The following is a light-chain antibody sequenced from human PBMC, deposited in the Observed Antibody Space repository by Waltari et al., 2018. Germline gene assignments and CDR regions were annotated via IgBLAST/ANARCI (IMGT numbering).Light chain of an antibody. V-gene: IGKV3-20*01. CDR1: QSVGRS. Sequence: SPGERGTLSCRASQSVGRSLTWYQQKPGQAPRLLIYDASRRAPGIPDRFSGSGSGTDFSLTISRLEPEDFAVYYCQNYVRLPATFGQGTKVEIK. CDR3: QNYVRLPAT. CDR2: DAS. J-gene: IGKJ1*01.